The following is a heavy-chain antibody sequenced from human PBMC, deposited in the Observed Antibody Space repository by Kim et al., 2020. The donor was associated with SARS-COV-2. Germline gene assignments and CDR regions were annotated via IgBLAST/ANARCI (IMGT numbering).Heavy chain of an antibody. CDR1: GFTFDDYA. CDR3: AKEAYYDILTGYANYYYGMDV. D-gene: IGHD3-9*01. V-gene: IGHV3-9*01. J-gene: IGHJ6*02. Sequence: GGSRRLSCAASGFTFDDYAMHWVRQAPGKGLEWVSGISWNSGSIGYADSVKGRFTISRDNAKNSLYLQMNSLRAEDTALYYCAKEAYYDILTGYANYYYGMDVWGQGTTVTVSS. CDR2: ISWNSGSI.